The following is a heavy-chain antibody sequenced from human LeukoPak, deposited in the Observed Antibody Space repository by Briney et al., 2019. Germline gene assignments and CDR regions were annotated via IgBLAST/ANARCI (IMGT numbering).Heavy chain of an antibody. J-gene: IGHJ6*03. CDR2: ISAYNGNT. V-gene: IGHV1-18*01. Sequence: ASVKVSCKASGYTFTSYGISWVRQAPGQGLEWMGWISAYNGNTNYAQKLQGRVTMTTDTSTSTAYMELRSLRSDDTAVYYCARALTPAAIHSHYYYYYMDVWGKGTTVTVSS. D-gene: IGHD2-2*02. CDR1: GYTFTSYG. CDR3: ARALTPAAIHSHYYYYYMDV.